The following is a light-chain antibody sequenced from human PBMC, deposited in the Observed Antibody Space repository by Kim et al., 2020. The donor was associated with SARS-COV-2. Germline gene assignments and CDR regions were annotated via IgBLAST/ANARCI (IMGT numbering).Light chain of an antibody. CDR3: QQANSFPLT. J-gene: IGKJ4*01. CDR2: VAS. CDR1: QGIGSW. V-gene: IGKV1-12*01. Sequence: ASVGDRGTITCRASQGIGSWLAWYQQKPGKAPKLLINVASSLQSGVSSRFSGSGSGTDFTLTINSLQPEDFATYYCQQANSFPLTFGGGTKVDIK.